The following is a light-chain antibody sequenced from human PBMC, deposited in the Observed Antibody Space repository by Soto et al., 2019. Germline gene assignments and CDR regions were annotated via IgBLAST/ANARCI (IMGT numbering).Light chain of an antibody. Sequence: IVLTQSPGTLSLSAGERATLSCRASQSLSSSYLAWYQQKPGQAPRLLIYRASNRATGIPDRFSGSGSGTDFTLTINRLEPEDFAVYYCQQYSSSFPYTFGQGTKVDIK. J-gene: IGKJ2*01. V-gene: IGKV3-20*01. CDR2: RAS. CDR3: QQYSSSFPYT. CDR1: QSLSSSY.